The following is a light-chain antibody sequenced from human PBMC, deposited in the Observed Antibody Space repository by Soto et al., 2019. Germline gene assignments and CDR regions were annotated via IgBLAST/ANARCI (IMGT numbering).Light chain of an antibody. J-gene: IGLJ3*02. V-gene: IGLV2-23*01. CDR3: CSYADTLWV. CDR1: SSDVGGYKL. Sequence: QSALTQPASVSGSPGQSITISCTGTSSDVGGYKLVSWYQQYPGKAPKLIIYEDTKRPSGVSNRFSGSKSGNTASLTISGLQAEDEADYHCCSYADTLWVLGGGTKLTVL. CDR2: EDT.